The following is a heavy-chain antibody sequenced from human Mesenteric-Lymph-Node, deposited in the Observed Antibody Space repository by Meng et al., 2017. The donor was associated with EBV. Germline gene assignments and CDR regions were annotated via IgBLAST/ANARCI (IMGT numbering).Heavy chain of an antibody. V-gene: IGHV1-2*06. J-gene: IGHJ5*02. D-gene: IGHD1-26*01. CDR3: VREMVGVPNWFAP. CDR2: INPNSGGT. Sequence: QVHDVPSATEVKQPVASVKASCEASGYTCTCYYSHWVRQAPGQGLEWMGRINPNSGGTNYALNFQGRVTMTSDTSISTAYMELSWLRSDDTAFYYCVREMVGVPNWFAPWGQGTLVTVSS. CDR1: GYTCTCYY.